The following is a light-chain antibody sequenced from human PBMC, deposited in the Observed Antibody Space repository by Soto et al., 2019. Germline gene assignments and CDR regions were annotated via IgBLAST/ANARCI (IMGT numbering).Light chain of an antibody. J-gene: IGKJ3*01. V-gene: IGKV3-20*01. Sequence: EIVLTQSPGTLSLSPGERATLSCRASQSVSSSYLAWYQQKPGQAPRLLIDGASSRATGIPDRFSGSGSGTDFTLTISRLSAEEVAVYYCPQYGSSPLTFGPGTKVDIK. CDR1: QSVSSSY. CDR2: GAS. CDR3: PQYGSSPLT.